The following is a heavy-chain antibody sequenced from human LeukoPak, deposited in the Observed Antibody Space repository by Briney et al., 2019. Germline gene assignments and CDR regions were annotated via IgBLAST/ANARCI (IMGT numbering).Heavy chain of an antibody. CDR2: INYGGTT. V-gene: IGHV4-39*01. CDR1: TDSITSDSYS. D-gene: IGHD1-1*01. J-gene: IGHJ6*02. CDR3: ARQPMTGYWNYYFYGMDV. Sequence: SETPSLTCTVSTDSITSDSYSWAWIRQSPGKGLEWIGSINYGGTTFYNPALKSRVTFSIATPKRQFSLSLRSVSAADTAVYYCARQPMTGYWNYYFYGMDVWGQGTTVIVSS.